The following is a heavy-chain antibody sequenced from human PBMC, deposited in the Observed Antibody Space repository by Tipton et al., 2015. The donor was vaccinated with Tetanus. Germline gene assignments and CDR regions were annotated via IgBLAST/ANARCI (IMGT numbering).Heavy chain of an antibody. CDR2: INGGGGST. V-gene: IGHV3-23*01. CDR1: GFNFGSYA. CDR3: AKDGSFALVNALDT. Sequence: SLRLSCAASGFNFGSYAMNWVRQAPGMGLEWVSDINGGGGSTHYADSVKGRFTISRDNSKNTVYLQMNSLRVEDTALYYCAKDGSFALVNALDTWGPGTLVPVS. D-gene: IGHD3-16*01. J-gene: IGHJ3*02.